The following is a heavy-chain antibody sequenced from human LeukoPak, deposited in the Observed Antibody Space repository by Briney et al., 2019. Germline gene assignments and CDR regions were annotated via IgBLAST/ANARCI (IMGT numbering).Heavy chain of an antibody. CDR2: INSSGSTI. V-gene: IGHV3-11*01. CDR3: ARTRFNYYMDV. Sequence: GGSLRFSCAASGFTFSDYNMSWIRQAPGKGLEWGSYINSSGSTIYYADSVKGRFTISRDTAKNSLYLHMSSLRAEDTALDYCARTRFNYYMDVGGEGTTVTVPS. D-gene: IGHD3-16*01. J-gene: IGHJ6*03. CDR1: GFTFSDYN.